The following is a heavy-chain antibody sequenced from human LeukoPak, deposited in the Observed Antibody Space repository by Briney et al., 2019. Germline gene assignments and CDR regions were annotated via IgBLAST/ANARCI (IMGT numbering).Heavy chain of an antibody. Sequence: ASVKVSCKASGYTFTGYGISWVRQAPGQGLEWMGWISAYNGNTNYAQKLQGRVTMTTDTSTSTAYMELRSLRSDDTAVYYCARAGASGYDFWSGFFYYYYYMDVWGKGTTVTVSS. J-gene: IGHJ6*03. CDR1: GYTFTGYG. CDR2: ISAYNGNT. V-gene: IGHV1-18*01. CDR3: ARAGASGYDFWSGFFYYYYYMDV. D-gene: IGHD3-3*01.